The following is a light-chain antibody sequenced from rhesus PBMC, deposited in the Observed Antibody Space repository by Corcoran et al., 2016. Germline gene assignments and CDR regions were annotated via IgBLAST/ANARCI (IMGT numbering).Light chain of an antibody. V-gene: IGKV1-32*05. CDR2: SVS. CDR3: QQYNRLPLA. J-gene: IGKJ4*01. Sequence: DIQMTQSPSSLSASVGDRVTITCRASQDINGYLNWYQQKPEKAPKVLIHSVSRLEAGVPSRVSGSGSGTEFTLTINSLQPEDFATYCCQQYNRLPLAFGGGTKVEIK. CDR1: QDINGY.